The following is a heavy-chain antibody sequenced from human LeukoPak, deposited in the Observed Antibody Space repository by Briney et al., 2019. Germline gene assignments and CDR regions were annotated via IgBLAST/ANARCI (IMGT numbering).Heavy chain of an antibody. CDR3: ARDRGQGYCSGGSCYEAAFDI. V-gene: IGHV4-59*01. Sequence: SETLSLTCTVSGGSISSYYWSWIRQPPGKGLEWIGYIYYSGSTNYNPSLKSRVTISVDTSKNQFSLKLSSVTAADTAVYYCARDRGQGYCSGGSCYEAAFDIWGQGTMVTVSS. CDR1: GGSISSYY. CDR2: IYYSGST. D-gene: IGHD2-15*01. J-gene: IGHJ3*02.